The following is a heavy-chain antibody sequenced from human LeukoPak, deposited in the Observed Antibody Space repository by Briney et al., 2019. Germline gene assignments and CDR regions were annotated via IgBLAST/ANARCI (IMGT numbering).Heavy chain of an antibody. CDR3: AKEGDYYGMDV. J-gene: IGHJ6*02. V-gene: IGHV3-33*06. CDR1: GFIFSRYG. Sequence: GGSLRLSCAASGFIFSRYGMHWVRQAPGKGLEWVAVIWYDGSNKYNVDSVKGRFTISRDNSRNTLYLQMNSLRAEDTAVYYCAKEGDYYGMDVWGQGTTVTVSS. CDR2: IWYDGSNK.